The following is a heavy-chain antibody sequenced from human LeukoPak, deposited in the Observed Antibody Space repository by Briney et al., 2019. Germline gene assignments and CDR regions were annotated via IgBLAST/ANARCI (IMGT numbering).Heavy chain of an antibody. J-gene: IGHJ4*02. V-gene: IGHV4-31*11. CDR2: IYYSGNT. CDR1: GDSISSGGYY. CDR3: ARNTPASRWLLDY. Sequence: SETLSLTCAVSGDSISSGGYYWSWIRQHPGKGLEWIEYIYYSGNTYYNPSLKSRVTISVDTSKNQFSLKLSSVTAADTAVYFCARNTPASRWLLDYWGQGTLVTVSS. D-gene: IGHD5-24*01.